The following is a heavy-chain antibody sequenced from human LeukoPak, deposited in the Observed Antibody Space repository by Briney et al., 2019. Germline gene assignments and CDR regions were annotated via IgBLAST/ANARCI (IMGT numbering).Heavy chain of an antibody. CDR2: IKSKTDGGTT. CDR1: GFAFSNAW. D-gene: IGHD3-22*01. J-gene: IGHJ4*02. V-gene: IGHV3-15*01. CDR3: TTDSSSGYYDSSGYPPDY. Sequence: AGGSLRLSCAASGFAFSNAWMSWVRQAPGKGLGWVGRIKSKTDGGTTDYAAPVKGRFTISRDDSKNTLYLQMNSLKTEDTAVYYCTTDSSSGYYDSSGYPPDYWGQGTLVTVSS.